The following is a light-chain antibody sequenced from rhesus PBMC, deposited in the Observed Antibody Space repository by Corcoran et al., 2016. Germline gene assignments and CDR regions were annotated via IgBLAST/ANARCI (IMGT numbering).Light chain of an antibody. Sequence: DIQMTQSPSSLSASVGDKVTITCRASQGLSSWLAWYQQKPGKAPKLLIYKACSLQSGVPSSGIGRVSGTDFTLTINSLQPEDFATYYCLQYSSSPRTFGQGTKVEIK. CDR1: QGLSSW. V-gene: IGKV1-22*01. CDR3: LQYSSSPRT. CDR2: KAC. J-gene: IGKJ1*01.